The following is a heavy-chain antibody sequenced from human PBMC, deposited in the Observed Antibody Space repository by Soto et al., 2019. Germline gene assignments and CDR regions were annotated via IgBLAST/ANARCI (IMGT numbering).Heavy chain of an antibody. J-gene: IGHJ4*02. Sequence: GGSLRLSCATSGFNFGSDWMTWVRQAPGKGLEWLANVKHDESEKYYADSVKGRFTISRDNAKNSLYLEMNNLRVDDTAVYYCARAQYFGVVPAPDYWGQGALVTVSS. CDR1: GFNFGSDW. CDR3: ARAQYFGVVPAPDY. D-gene: IGHD3-3*01. CDR2: VKHDESEK. V-gene: IGHV3-7*01.